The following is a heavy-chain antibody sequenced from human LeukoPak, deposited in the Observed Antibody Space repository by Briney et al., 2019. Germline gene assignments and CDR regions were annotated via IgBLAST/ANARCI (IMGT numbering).Heavy chain of an antibody. V-gene: IGHV3-23*01. CDR2: IGNNGGGI. D-gene: IGHD7-27*01. J-gene: IGHJ4*02. CDR1: GFTFSTYT. Sequence: GGSLRLSCAASGFTFSTYTMYWVRHPPGKRLEWVSIIGNNGGGIHYADSVKGRFTISRDNFKNALYLQMNSLRVEDTAVYYCAIDPNWGTHSWGQGVLVTVSS. CDR3: AIDPNWGTHS.